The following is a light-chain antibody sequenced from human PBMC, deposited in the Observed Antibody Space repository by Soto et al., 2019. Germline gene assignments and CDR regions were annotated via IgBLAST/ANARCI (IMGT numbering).Light chain of an antibody. V-gene: IGLV1-40*01. CDR2: GNS. CDR1: SSNIGAGYV. Sequence: QSVLTQPPSVSGAPGQRVTISCTGSSSNIGAGYVVHWYQQLPGTAPKLLIYGNSNRPSGVPDRFSGSKSGTSASLAITGLQAEDEADYYCQSYDSSLSVFFGTGTKLTVL. CDR3: QSYDSSLSVF. J-gene: IGLJ1*01.